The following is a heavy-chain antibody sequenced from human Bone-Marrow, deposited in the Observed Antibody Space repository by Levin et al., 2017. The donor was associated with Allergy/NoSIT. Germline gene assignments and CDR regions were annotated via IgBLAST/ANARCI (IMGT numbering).Heavy chain of an antibody. CDR2: ILNDGSKK. V-gene: IGHV3-33*01. CDR1: AFSFSDYG. CDR3: ARRQRSGWGVSYYYGMDV. Sequence: PGGSLRLSCEASAFSFSDYGMHWVRQAPGKGLEWVADILNDGSKKHYADSVQGRFTISRDNSKNTLFLQMNSLRPEDTAIYFCARRQRSGWGVSYYYGMDVWGQGTTVTVSS. J-gene: IGHJ6*02. D-gene: IGHD6-19*01.